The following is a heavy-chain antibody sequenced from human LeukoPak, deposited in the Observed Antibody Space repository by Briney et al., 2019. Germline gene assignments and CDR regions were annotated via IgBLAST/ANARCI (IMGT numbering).Heavy chain of an antibody. CDR2: ISSSGGST. V-gene: IGHV3-23*01. J-gene: IGHJ5*02. CDR3: AEGWTSIKYVS. CDR1: GFTFNTYA. D-gene: IGHD3/OR15-3a*01. Sequence: QPGESLILSCAASGFTFNTYAMSWVRQAPGKGLEWVSAISSSGGSTFHADSVKGRFTISRDNSKNTLYLQMNSLKAEDTAVYYCAEGWTSIKYVSWGQGTMVIVSS.